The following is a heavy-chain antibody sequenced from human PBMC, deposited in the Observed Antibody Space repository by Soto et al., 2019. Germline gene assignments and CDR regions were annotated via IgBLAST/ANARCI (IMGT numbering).Heavy chain of an antibody. D-gene: IGHD3-22*01. CDR2: INPSGGST. CDR1: GYTFTSYY. Sequence: GASVNVSCKASGYTFTSYYMHWVRQAPGQGLEWMGIINPSGGSTSYAQKFQGRVTMTRDTSTSTVYMELSSLRSEDTAVYYCARELSYYYDNSGPPGYFDIWGQGTMVTVS. V-gene: IGHV1-46*01. J-gene: IGHJ3*02. CDR3: ARELSYYYDNSGPPGYFDI.